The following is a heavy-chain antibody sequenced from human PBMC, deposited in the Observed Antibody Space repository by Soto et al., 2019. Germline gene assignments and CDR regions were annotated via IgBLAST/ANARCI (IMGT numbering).Heavy chain of an antibody. V-gene: IGHV1-69*01. CDR3: ASSRSSSWYALYYFDY. J-gene: IGHJ4*02. CDR2: IIPIFGTA. D-gene: IGHD6-13*01. CDR1: GGTFSSYA. Sequence: QVQLVQSGAEVKKPGSSVKVSCKASGGTFSSYAISWVRQAPGQGLEWMGGIIPIFGTANYAQKCQGRVTIAADEPTSTAYMELSSLRSEDTAVYYCASSRSSSWYALYYFDYWGQGTLVTVSS.